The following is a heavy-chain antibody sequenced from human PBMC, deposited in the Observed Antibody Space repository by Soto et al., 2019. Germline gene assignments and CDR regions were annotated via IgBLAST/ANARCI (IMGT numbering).Heavy chain of an antibody. Sequence: SSVKVSCKASGYTFTSYGISWVRQAPGQGLEWMGWISAYNGNTNYAQKLQGRVTMTTDTYTSTAYMELRSLRSDDTAVYYCARRAALYWYFDLWGRGTLVTVSS. CDR2: ISAYNGNT. D-gene: IGHD6-6*01. CDR1: GYTFTSYG. CDR3: ARRAALYWYFDL. V-gene: IGHV1-18*01. J-gene: IGHJ2*01.